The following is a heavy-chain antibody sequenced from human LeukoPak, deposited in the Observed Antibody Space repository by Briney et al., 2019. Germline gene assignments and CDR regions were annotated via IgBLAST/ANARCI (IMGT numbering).Heavy chain of an antibody. V-gene: IGHV4-59*01. CDR3: AREALGVDNWFDP. CDR2: IYYSGST. Sequence: SETLSLTCTVSGGSISSYYWSWIRQPPGKGLEWIGYIYYSGSTNYNPSLKSRVTISVDTSKNQCSLKLSSVTAADTAVYYCAREALGVDNWFDPWGQGTLVTVSS. J-gene: IGHJ5*02. CDR1: GGSISSYY. D-gene: IGHD3-16*01.